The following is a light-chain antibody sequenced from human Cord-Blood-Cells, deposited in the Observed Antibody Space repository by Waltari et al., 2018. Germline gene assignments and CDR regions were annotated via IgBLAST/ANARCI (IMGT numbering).Light chain of an antibody. CDR1: SGRIASNS. CDR3: QSYDSSIVV. CDR2: EDN. V-gene: IGLV6-57*01. Sequence: NFMLTQPHSVSESPGKTVTISCTRSSGRIASNSVQWYQQRPGSSPTTVIYEDNQRPSGVPDRFSGSIDSSSNSASLTISGLKTEDEADYYCQSYDSSIVVFGGGTKLTVL. J-gene: IGLJ2*01.